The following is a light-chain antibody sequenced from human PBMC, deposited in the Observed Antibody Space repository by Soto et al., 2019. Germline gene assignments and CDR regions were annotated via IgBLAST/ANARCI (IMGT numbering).Light chain of an antibody. Sequence: EIMMTQSPATLSVSPGESATLSCRASQTVSSNLAWYQQKPGQAPRLLIYGASTRATGIPARFSGSGSETEFNLTISSLQSEDFAVYYCHQYHKWPPLTFGQGTRLEIK. V-gene: IGKV3D-15*01. CDR3: HQYHKWPPLT. CDR1: QTVSSN. CDR2: GAS. J-gene: IGKJ5*01.